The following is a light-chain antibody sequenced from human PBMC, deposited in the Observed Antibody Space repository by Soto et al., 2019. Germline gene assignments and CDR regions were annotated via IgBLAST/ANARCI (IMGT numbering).Light chain of an antibody. CDR2: GNS. CDR3: QSYDSSLSGSV. V-gene: IGLV1-40*01. Sequence: QAVVTQPPSVSEAPGQRVTISCTGSSSNIGAGYDVHWYQQLPGTAPKVFIYGNSNRPSGVPDRFSGSKSGTSASLAITGLQAEDEADYYCQSYDSSLSGSVFGGGTKLTVL. J-gene: IGLJ2*01. CDR1: SSNIGAGYD.